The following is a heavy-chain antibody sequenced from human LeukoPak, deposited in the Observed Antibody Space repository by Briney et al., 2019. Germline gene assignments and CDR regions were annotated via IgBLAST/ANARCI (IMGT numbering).Heavy chain of an antibody. D-gene: IGHD3-22*01. CDR3: ARDEDSSGYLDY. J-gene: IGHJ4*02. CDR1: GFTFSSYA. V-gene: IGHV3-30-3*01. Sequence: GGSLRLSCAASGFTFSSYAMHWVRQAPGRGLEWVAFISYEGRNKYYAHSVKGRFTISRDNSKNTLYLQMNSLRAEDPAVYYCARDEDSSGYLDYWGQGTLVTVSS. CDR2: ISYEGRNK.